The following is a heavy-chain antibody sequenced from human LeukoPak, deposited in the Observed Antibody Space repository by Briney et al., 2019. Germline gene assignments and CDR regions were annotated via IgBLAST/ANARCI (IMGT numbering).Heavy chain of an antibody. CDR2: INPNSGGT. CDR1: GYTFTGYY. Sequence: ASVKVSCKASGYTFTGYYMHWVRQAPGQGLEWMGWINPNSGGTNYAQKFQGRVTMTRDTSISTAYMELSRLRSDDTAVYYCARSTVMYSSDAFDIWGQGTMVTVSS. V-gene: IGHV1-2*02. CDR3: ARSTVMYSSDAFDI. J-gene: IGHJ3*02. D-gene: IGHD6-13*01.